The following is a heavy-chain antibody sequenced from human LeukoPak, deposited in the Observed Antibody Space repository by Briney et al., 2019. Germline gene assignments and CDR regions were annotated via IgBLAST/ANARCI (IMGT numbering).Heavy chain of an antibody. D-gene: IGHD1-20*01. V-gene: IGHV3-23*01. CDR1: GFTVSSNY. CDR2: ISGSGGST. J-gene: IGHJ4*02. Sequence: GGSLRLSCAASGFTVSSNYMSWVRQAPGKGLEWVSAISGSGGSTYYADSVKGRFTISRDNSKNTLYLQMNSLRAEDTAVYYCAKTNWNDGEGFDYWGQGTLVTVSS. CDR3: AKTNWNDGEGFDY.